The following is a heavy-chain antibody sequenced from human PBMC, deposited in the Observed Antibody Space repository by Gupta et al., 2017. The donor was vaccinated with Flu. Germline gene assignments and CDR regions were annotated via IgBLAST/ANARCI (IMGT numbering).Heavy chain of an antibody. Sequence: QVHPVESGGGVLQPGKSLRLSCAASGFRFNTYGIHWVRQAPGKGLEWVAVVWYDGSNKYYAASVEGRFTISRDDSKNTVFMQMNSLRVEDTATYYCARDKYSGYDREFVNWGQGTAVTVTS. CDR1: GFRFNTYG. CDR2: VWYDGSNK. D-gene: IGHD5-12*01. J-gene: IGHJ4*02. CDR3: ARDKYSGYDREFVN. V-gene: IGHV3-33*01.